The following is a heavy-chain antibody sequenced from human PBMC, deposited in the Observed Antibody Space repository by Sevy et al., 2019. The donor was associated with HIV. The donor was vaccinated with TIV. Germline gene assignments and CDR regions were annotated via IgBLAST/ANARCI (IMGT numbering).Heavy chain of an antibody. J-gene: IGHJ5*02. Sequence: GGSLRLSCTASGFTFSTYTLTWVRQAPGKGLEWVSSITPDDTHYADSVRGRFSVSRDNSRNTLYLQMDSLTGDDTAVYYCARDAQTWRGPWYGTSGADRWGQGTLVTVSS. CDR3: ARDAQTWRGPWYGTSGADR. V-gene: IGHV3-23*01. D-gene: IGHD1-1*01. CDR2: ITPDDT. CDR1: GFTFSTYT.